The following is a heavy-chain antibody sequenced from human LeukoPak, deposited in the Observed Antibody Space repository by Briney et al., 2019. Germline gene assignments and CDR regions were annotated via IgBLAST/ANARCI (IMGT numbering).Heavy chain of an antibody. CDR1: GFTFSSYG. V-gene: IGHV3-30*03. D-gene: IGHD3-22*01. CDR3: ARAVSSGYYNLYFDY. J-gene: IGHJ4*02. Sequence: PGGSLRLSCAASGFTFSSYGMHWVRQAPGKGLEWVAVISYDGSNKYYADSVKGRFTISRDNSKNTLYLQMNSLRAEDTAVYYCARAVSSGYYNLYFDYWGQRTLVTVSS. CDR2: ISYDGSNK.